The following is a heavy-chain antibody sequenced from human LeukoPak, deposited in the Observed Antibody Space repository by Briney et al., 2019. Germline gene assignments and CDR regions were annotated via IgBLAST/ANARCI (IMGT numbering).Heavy chain of an antibody. Sequence: ASVKVSCKASGGTFNSYASSWVRQAPGQGLEWMGGIIPIFGTANYAQKFQGRVTITADESTSTAYMELSSLRSADTAVYYCARDSSDYGNWFDPWGQGTLVTVSS. CDR3: ARDSSDYGNWFDP. CDR1: GGTFNSYA. V-gene: IGHV1-69*01. CDR2: IIPIFGTA. J-gene: IGHJ5*02. D-gene: IGHD3-16*01.